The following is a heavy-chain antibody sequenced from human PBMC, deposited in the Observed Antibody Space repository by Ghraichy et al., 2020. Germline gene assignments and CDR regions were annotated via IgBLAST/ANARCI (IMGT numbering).Heavy chain of an antibody. V-gene: IGHV4-39*07. Sequence: LSLTCTVSGGSISSSRYYWGWIRQPPGKGLEWIGSVYYSGSTYYNPSLKSRVTISLDTSKNQFSLKLSSVTAADTAVYYCARDGDWIQLWLKGYFDYWGQGSLVTVSS. CDR2: VYYSGST. D-gene: IGHD5-18*01. J-gene: IGHJ4*02. CDR3: ARDGDWIQLWLKGYFDY. CDR1: GGSISSSRYY.